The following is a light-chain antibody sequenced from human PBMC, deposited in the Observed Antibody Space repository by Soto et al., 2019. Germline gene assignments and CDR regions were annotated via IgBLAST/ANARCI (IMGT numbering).Light chain of an antibody. V-gene: IGLV1-44*01. CDR2: SNN. CDR3: AAWDDSLNGPDVV. J-gene: IGLJ2*01. Sequence: QSVLTQPPSASGTPGQRATISCSGSSSNIGSNTVNWYQQLPGTAPKLLIYSNNQRPSGVPDRFSGSKSGTSASLAISGLQSEDEAGYYCAAWDDSLNGPDVVFGGGTKLTVL. CDR1: SSNIGSNT.